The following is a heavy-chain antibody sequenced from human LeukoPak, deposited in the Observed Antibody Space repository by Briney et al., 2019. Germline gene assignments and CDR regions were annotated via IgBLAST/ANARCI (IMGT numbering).Heavy chain of an antibody. CDR1: GGSISSYY. J-gene: IGHJ3*02. Sequence: SETLSLTCTASGGSISSYYWSWIRQPPGKGLEWIGYIYYSGSTNYDPSLKSRVTISVDASKNQFSLKLSSVTAADTAVYYCARDLTTGTAFDIWGQGTMVTVSS. D-gene: IGHD1-14*01. CDR3: ARDLTTGTAFDI. CDR2: IYYSGST. V-gene: IGHV4-59*01.